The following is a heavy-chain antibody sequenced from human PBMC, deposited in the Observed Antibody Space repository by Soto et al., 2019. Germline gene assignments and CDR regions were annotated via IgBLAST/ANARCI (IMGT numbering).Heavy chain of an antibody. CDR3: ARGLSPVQYDSSGPVAG. CDR2: IYHSGNT. J-gene: IGHJ4*02. V-gene: IGHV4-30-4*01. CDR1: GGSISSGDYY. Sequence: SETRSLTCTVSGGSISSGDYYWSWIRQPPGKGLEWIGYIYHSGNTYYSPSLKSRVSISLDTSKNQFSLKLSSVTAADTAVYYCARGLSPVQYDSSGPVAGWGQGTLVTVSS. D-gene: IGHD3-22*01.